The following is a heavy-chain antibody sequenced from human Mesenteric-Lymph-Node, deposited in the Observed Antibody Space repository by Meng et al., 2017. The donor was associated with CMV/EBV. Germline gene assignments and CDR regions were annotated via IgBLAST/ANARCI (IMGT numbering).Heavy chain of an antibody. CDR2: IYPGDSDT. V-gene: IGHV5-51*01. CDR1: GYSFTSEW. Sequence: GSLRLSCKGSGYSFTSEWNGWVRQMPGEGLEWMGIIYPGDSDTKYSPSFQGQVTISADKSSSTAYLQWSSLKASDTAMYYCARHETDPTANYYYYAMDVWGQGTTVTVSS. J-gene: IGHJ6*02. CDR3: ARHETDPTANYYYYAMDV. D-gene: IGHD5-18*01.